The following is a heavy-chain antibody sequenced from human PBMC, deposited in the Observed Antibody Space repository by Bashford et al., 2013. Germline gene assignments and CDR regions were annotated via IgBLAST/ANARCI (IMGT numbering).Heavy chain of an antibody. CDR2: IYSSGST. CDR1: GGPVQWSL. CDR3: ARVVVGRRIFGVVIHNWFDP. Sequence: SETLSLTCTVSGGPVQWSLLELDPAAPRKGLEWIGRIYSSGSTNNNPSLKSRVTMSVDTSENQFSLKLSSVTAADTAVYYCARVVVGRRIFGVVIHNWFDPWGQGTLVTVSS. V-gene: IGHV4-4*07. D-gene: IGHD3-3*01. J-gene: IGHJ5*02.